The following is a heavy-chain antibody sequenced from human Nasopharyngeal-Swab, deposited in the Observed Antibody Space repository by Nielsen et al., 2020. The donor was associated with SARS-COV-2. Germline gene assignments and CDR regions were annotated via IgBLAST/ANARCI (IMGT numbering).Heavy chain of an antibody. V-gene: IGHV3-74*03. D-gene: IGHD1-26*01. CDR2: IDMRGRTT. J-gene: IGHJ1*01. Sequence: RGSLRLSCATSGFTFGNYWMHWVRQAPGKGLEWVARIDMRGRTTTHADSVKGRFTISRDNARNTLSLQMNSLTPADTAVYFCVRGPVEGATGYFQFWGQGTLVTVSS. CDR3: VRGPVEGATGYFQF. CDR1: GFTFGNYW.